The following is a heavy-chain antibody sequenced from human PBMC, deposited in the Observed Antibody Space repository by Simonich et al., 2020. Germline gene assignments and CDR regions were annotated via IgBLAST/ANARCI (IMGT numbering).Heavy chain of an antibody. Sequence: EVQLVESGGGLVKPGRSLRLSCAASGFTFDDYAMHWVRQAPGKCLEGVSGISWKSGSIGYADSGKGRFTISRDNAKNSLYLQMNSLRAEDTALYHCAKDVAAAGTEYFQHWGQGTLVTVSS. J-gene: IGHJ1*01. V-gene: IGHV3-9*01. D-gene: IGHD6-13*01. CDR3: AKDVAAAGTEYFQH. CDR2: ISWKSGSI. CDR1: GFTFDDYA.